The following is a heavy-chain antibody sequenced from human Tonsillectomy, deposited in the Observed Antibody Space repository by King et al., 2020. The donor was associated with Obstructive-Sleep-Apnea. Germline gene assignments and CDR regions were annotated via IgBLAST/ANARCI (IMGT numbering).Heavy chain of an antibody. V-gene: IGHV5-10-1*01. J-gene: IGHJ6*02. D-gene: IGHD2-2*01. CDR3: ARLISYCSRTSCYSGMDV. CDR1: GYSFTSYW. CDR2: IDPSDSYT. Sequence: VQLVESGAEVKKPGESLRISCKGSGYSFTSYWISWVRQMPGKGLEWMGRIDPSDSYTNYSPSFQGHVTISADKSISTSYLQWSSLKASDTAMYYCARLISYCSRTSCYSGMDVWGQGTTVTVSS.